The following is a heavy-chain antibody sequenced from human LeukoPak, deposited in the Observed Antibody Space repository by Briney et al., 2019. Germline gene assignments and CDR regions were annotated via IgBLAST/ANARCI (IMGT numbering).Heavy chain of an antibody. D-gene: IGHD3-22*01. V-gene: IGHV3-49*03. CDR2: IRSKAYGGTT. Sequence: GGSLRLSCTASGFTFGDYAMSWFRQAPGKGLGWVGFIRSKAYGGTTEYAASVKGRFTISRDDSKSIAYLQMNSLKTEDTAVYYCTTTSTPQNYYYDSLIDYWGQGTLVTVSS. CDR3: TTTSTPQNYYYDSLIDY. CDR1: GFTFGDYA. J-gene: IGHJ4*02.